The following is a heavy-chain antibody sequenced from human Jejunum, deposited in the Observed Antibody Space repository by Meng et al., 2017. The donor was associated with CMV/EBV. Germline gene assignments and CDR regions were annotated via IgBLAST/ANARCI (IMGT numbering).Heavy chain of an antibody. J-gene: IGHJ4*02. CDR2: ITSSSGYV. CDR3: ARDYRLGAGPN. D-gene: IGHD1-26*01. CDR1: GFTFNTYP. Sequence: CAASGFTFNTYPMNWVRQAPGKGLEWVSSITSSSGYVYYADSVRGRFTISRDDAKKSVYPQMNSLTAADTAVYYCARDYRLGAGPNWGQGTLVTVSS. V-gene: IGHV3-21*01.